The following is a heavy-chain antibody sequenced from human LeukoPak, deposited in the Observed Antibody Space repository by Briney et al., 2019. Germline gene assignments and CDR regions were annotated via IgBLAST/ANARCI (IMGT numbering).Heavy chain of an antibody. V-gene: IGHV3-21*01. J-gene: IGHJ4*02. CDR2: ISSSSSYI. D-gene: IGHD6-13*01. CDR1: GFTFSSYS. Sequence: GGSLRLSCAASGFTFSSYSMTWVRQAPGKGLEWVSSISSSSSYIYYADSVKGRFTISRDNAKNSLYLQMNSLRAEDTAVYYCARVSAAGDFDYWGQGTLVTVSS. CDR3: ARVSAAGDFDY.